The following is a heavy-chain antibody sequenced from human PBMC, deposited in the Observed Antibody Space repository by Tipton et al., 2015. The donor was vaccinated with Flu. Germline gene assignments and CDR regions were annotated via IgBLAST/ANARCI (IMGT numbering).Heavy chain of an antibody. Sequence: QVQLVQSGAEVKKPGASVKVSCKASGYTFNTYGISWVRQAPGQGLEWMGWINPNSGGTNYAQKFQGWVTMTRDTSISTAHMGLSRLRSDDTAVYYCARSSTMVRGVTMPYGMDVWGQGTTVTVSS. CDR1: GYTFNTYG. CDR2: INPNSGGT. D-gene: IGHD3-10*01. V-gene: IGHV1-2*04. J-gene: IGHJ6*02. CDR3: ARSSTMVRGVTMPYGMDV.